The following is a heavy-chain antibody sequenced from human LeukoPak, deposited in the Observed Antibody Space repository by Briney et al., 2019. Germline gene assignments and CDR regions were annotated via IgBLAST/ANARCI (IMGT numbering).Heavy chain of an antibody. CDR2: INHSGST. CDR1: GGSFSGYY. CDR3: ARYSGLLWFGELPHGWFDP. Sequence: SETLSLTCAVYGGSFSGYYWSWIRQPPGKGLEWIGEINHSGSTNYNPSLKSRVTISVDTSKNQFSLKLSSVTAADTAVYYCARYSGLLWFGELPHGWFDPWGQGTLVTVSS. J-gene: IGHJ5*02. V-gene: IGHV4-34*01. D-gene: IGHD3-10*01.